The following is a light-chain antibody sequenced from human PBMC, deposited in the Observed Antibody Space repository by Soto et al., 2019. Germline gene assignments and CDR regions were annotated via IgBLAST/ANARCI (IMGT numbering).Light chain of an antibody. J-gene: IGKJ1*01. CDR3: QKYNSAPRT. CDR1: QGIIDY. Sequence: DIQMTQSPSSLAASVGDRVTITCRASQGIIDYLAWYQQKPGKATKLLIYAASTLQSGVPSRFSGSGAGTDFTLTITSLQPEDVATYYCQKYNSAPRTFGQGTKVEIK. CDR2: AAS. V-gene: IGKV1-27*01.